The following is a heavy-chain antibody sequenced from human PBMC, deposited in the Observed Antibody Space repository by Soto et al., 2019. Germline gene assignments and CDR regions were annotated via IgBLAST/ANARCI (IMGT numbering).Heavy chain of an antibody. J-gene: IGHJ5*01. Sequence: ASVKVSCKASGYTFTSYDINWVRQATGQGLEWMGWMNPNSGNTAYAQKFLGRVTMTRNTSISTAYMELSSLRSEDTAVYYCARERTRVFDSWGQGSLVTVSS. CDR2: MNPNSGNT. CDR1: GYTFTSYD. CDR3: ARERTRVFDS. V-gene: IGHV1-8*01.